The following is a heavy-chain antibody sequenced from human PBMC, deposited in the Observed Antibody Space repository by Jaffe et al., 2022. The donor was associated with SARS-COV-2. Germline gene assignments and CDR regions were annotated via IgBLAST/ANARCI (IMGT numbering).Heavy chain of an antibody. CDR2: MSYDGTNK. Sequence: QVQMVESGGGVVQPGRSLRLSCAASGFTFSIHSMYWVRQAPGKGLEWVALMSYDGTNKYYADSVKGRFTISIDNSKNTMYLQMNSLRAEDTAVYYCARDRSRYCSAGSCYSIDYWGQGTLVTVSS. CDR3: ARDRSRYCSAGSCYSIDY. V-gene: IGHV3-30*04. CDR1: GFTFSIHS. J-gene: IGHJ4*02. D-gene: IGHD2-15*01.